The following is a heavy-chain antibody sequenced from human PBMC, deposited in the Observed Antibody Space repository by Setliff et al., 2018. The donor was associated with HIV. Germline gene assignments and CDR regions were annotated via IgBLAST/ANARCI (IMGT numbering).Heavy chain of an antibody. CDR3: ARADTVHDAFDI. CDR2: INHSGST. CDR1: GGSFSGYY. Sequence: LSLTCAVYGGSFSGYYWSWIRQPPGKGLERIGEINHSGSTNYNPSLKSRVTISVDTSKNQFSLKLSSVTAADTAVYYCARADTVHDAFDIWGQGTMVTVSS. V-gene: IGHV4-34*01. D-gene: IGHD5-18*01. J-gene: IGHJ3*02.